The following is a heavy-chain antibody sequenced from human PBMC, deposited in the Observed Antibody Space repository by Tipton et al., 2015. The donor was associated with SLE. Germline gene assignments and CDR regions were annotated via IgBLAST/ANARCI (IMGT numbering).Heavy chain of an antibody. J-gene: IGHJ4*02. V-gene: IGHV4-59*06. CDR1: GGSISSYY. CDR2: IYRSGAT. CDR3: ASSPAWELPYYFDY. Sequence: TLSLTCTVSGGSISSYYWSWIRQPPGKGLEWIGYIYRSGATYYNPSLESRLAILLDTSKNQFSLRLSSVTAADTAVYYCASSPAWELPYYFDYWGQGTLVTVSS. D-gene: IGHD1-26*01.